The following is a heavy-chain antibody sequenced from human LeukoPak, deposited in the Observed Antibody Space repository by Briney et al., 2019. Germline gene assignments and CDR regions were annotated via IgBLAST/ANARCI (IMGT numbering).Heavy chain of an antibody. D-gene: IGHD5-18*01. J-gene: IGHJ4*02. CDR1: GFTVSSNY. CDR2: IYSGGST. V-gene: IGHV3-53*01. CDR3: AREGEYSYGRTGAFDY. Sequence: GGSLRLSCAASGFTVSSNYMSWVRQAPGKGLEWVSVIYSGGSTYYADSVKGRFTISRDNSKNTLYVQMNSLRVEDTAVYYCAREGEYSYGRTGAFDYWGQGTLVTVSS.